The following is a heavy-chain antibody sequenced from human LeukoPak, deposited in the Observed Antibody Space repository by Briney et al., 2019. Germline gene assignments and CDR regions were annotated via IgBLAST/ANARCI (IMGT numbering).Heavy chain of an antibody. D-gene: IGHD3-3*01. CDR3: ASLRERSYYARGFDY. J-gene: IGHJ4*02. Sequence: SETLSLTCTVSSGSISSSSYYWAWIRQPPGKGLECIGSIYYSGSTSYNPSLKSRVTISVDTSKNQFSLKLSSVTAADTAVYYCASLRERSYYARGFDYWGQGTLVTVSS. CDR1: SGSISSSSYY. V-gene: IGHV4-39*01. CDR2: IYYSGST.